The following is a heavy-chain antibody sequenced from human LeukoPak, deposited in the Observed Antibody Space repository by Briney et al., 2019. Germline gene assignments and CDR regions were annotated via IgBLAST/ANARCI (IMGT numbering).Heavy chain of an antibody. Sequence: GGSLRLSCAASGFTFSSYGMHWVRQAPGKGLEWVAVIWDDGSNKYYADSVKGRFTMSRDNSKNTLYLQMNSLRAEDTAVYYCAKDQGTTVTPYYFDYWGQGTLVTVSS. D-gene: IGHD4-17*01. CDR3: AKDQGTTVTPYYFDY. CDR2: IWDDGSNK. V-gene: IGHV3-33*06. J-gene: IGHJ4*02. CDR1: GFTFSSYG.